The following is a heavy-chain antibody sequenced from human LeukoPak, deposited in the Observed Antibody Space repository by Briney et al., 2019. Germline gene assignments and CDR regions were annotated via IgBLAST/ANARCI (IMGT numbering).Heavy chain of an antibody. CDR2: IYYSGST. CDR3: ARQASLLQDAFDI. D-gene: IGHD2-15*01. J-gene: IGHJ3*02. Sequence: SETLSLTRTVSGGSLSSSSYYWGWIRQPPGKGLEWIGSIYYSGSTYYNPSLKSPVTISVDTSKNQFSLKPSSVTAADTAVYYCARQASLLQDAFDIWGQGTMVTVSS. V-gene: IGHV4-39*01. CDR1: GGSLSSSSYY.